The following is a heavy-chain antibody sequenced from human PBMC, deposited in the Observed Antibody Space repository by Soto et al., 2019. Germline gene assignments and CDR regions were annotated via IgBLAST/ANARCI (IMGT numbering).Heavy chain of an antibody. Sequence: QVQLVQSGAEVKKPGASVKVSCKASGYTFTGYYMHWVRQAPGQGLEWMGWINPNSGGTNYAQKFQGWCTMTRDTSISTAYMGLSRRRSDDTAVYYCARAIGHCSGGSCYGYWGQGTLVTVSS. CDR2: INPNSGGT. CDR1: GYTFTGYY. CDR3: ARAIGHCSGGSCYGY. V-gene: IGHV1-2*04. D-gene: IGHD2-15*01. J-gene: IGHJ4*02.